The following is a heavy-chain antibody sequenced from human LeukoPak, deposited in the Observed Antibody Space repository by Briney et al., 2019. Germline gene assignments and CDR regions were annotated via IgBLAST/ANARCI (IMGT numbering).Heavy chain of an antibody. CDR3: SGEAYVGQHERGYDY. CDR1: GFTVSRNL. CDR2: IYNDATT. D-gene: IGHD2-21*01. Sequence: GGSLRLSCEASGFTVSRNLMTWVRQAPGQGLEWVSVIYNDATTYYADSVRGRFTLSRDNSKNTVYLQMNSLRTEDTAVYFCSGEAYVGQHERGYDYWGQGTLVTVSP. V-gene: IGHV3-66*01. J-gene: IGHJ4*02.